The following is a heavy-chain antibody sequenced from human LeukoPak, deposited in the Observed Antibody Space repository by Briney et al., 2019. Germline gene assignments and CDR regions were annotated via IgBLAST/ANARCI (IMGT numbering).Heavy chain of an antibody. Sequence: SETLSLTCTVSGGSISSYYWSWIRQPPGKGLEWTGYIYYSGSTNYNPSLKSRVTISVDTSKNQFSLKLSSMTAADTAVYYCARASWFDPWGQGTLVTVSS. CDR3: ARASWFDP. CDR2: IYYSGST. V-gene: IGHV4-59*01. CDR1: GGSISSYY. J-gene: IGHJ5*02.